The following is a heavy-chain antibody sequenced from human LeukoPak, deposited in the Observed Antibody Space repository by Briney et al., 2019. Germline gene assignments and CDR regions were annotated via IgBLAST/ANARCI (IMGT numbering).Heavy chain of an antibody. CDR2: VKQDGTEK. V-gene: IGHV3-7*01. Sequence: PGGSLRLSCEASGFTFRDYWMTWVRQAPGKGLEWVANVKQDGTEKFYVDSVKGRFTISRDNGKNSLYLQMNSLRVEDTAIYYCARAGGTSWADYWGQGTLVTVYS. CDR3: ARAGGTSWADY. CDR1: GFTFRDYW. J-gene: IGHJ4*02. D-gene: IGHD6-13*01.